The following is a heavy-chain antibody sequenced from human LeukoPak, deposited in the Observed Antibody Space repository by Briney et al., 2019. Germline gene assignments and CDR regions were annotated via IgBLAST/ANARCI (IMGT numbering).Heavy chain of an antibody. CDR3: ARDLRAVAGTGLGY. D-gene: IGHD6-19*01. V-gene: IGHV1-3*01. CDR1: GYTFTSYA. CDR2: INAGNGNT. J-gene: IGHJ4*02. Sequence: ASVKVSCKASGYTFTSYAMHWVRQAPGQRLEWMGWINAGNGNTKYSQKFQGRVTITRDTSASKAYMELSSLRSEDTAVYYCARDLRAVAGTGLGYWGQGTLVTVSS.